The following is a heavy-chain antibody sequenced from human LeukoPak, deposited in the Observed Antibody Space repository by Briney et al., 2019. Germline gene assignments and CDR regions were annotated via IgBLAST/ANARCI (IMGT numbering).Heavy chain of an antibody. Sequence: SVKVSCEASGGTFSSYAITWVRQAPGQGLEWMGRIIPIFGTANYAQKFQGRVTITTDESTSTAYMELSTLRSDDTAVYYCARERPPGDSSNWFLEGYFDIWGQGTLVTVSS. CDR2: IIPIFGTA. J-gene: IGHJ4*02. D-gene: IGHD6-13*01. CDR3: ARERPPGDSSNWFLEGYFDI. V-gene: IGHV1-69*05. CDR1: GGTFSSYA.